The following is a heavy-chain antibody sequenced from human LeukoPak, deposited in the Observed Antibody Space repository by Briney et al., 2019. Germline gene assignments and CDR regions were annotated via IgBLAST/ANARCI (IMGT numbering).Heavy chain of an antibody. CDR3: ARSSMVWGSPLDY. V-gene: IGHV4-34*01. CDR1: GGSFSGYY. Sequence: SETLSLTCAVYGGSFSGYYWSWTRQPPGKGLEWIGEIDHSGSTNYNPSLKSRVTISLDTSKNQFSLKLSSVTAADTALYYCARSSMVWGSPLDYWGQGTLVTVSS. CDR2: IDHSGST. J-gene: IGHJ4*02. D-gene: IGHD3-10*01.